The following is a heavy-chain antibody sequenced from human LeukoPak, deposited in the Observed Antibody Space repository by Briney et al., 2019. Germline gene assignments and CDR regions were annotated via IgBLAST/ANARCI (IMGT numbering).Heavy chain of an antibody. J-gene: IGHJ4*02. CDR1: GFTFSSYW. CDR3: ARDALWFGGGIDY. CDR2: IKQDGGEE. D-gene: IGHD3-10*01. V-gene: IGHV3-7*01. Sequence: GGSLRLSCAASGFTFSSYWMSWVRQAPGKGLEWVANIKQDGGEEYYVDSVKGRFTISRDNAKNSLYLQMNSLRAEDTAVYYCARDALWFGGGIDYWGQGTLVTVSS.